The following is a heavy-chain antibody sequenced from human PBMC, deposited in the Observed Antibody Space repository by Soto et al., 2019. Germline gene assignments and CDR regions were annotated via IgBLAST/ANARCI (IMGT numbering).Heavy chain of an antibody. J-gene: IGHJ6*02. V-gene: IGHV1-69*13. CDR1: GGTFSSYA. D-gene: IGHD4-17*01. CDR2: IIPIFGTA. CDR3: ARPHGYGGNTYYYYYGMDV. Sequence: ASVKVSCKASGGTFSSYAISWVRQAPGQGLEWMGGIIPIFGTANYAQKFQGRVTITADESTSTAYMELSSLRSEDTAVYYCARPHGYGGNTYYYYYGMDVWGQGTTVTVSS.